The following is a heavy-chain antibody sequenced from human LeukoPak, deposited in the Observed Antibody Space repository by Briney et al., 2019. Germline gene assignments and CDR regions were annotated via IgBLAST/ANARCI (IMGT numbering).Heavy chain of an antibody. D-gene: IGHD3-10*01. CDR2: ISGSGGST. CDR1: GFTFSNAW. Sequence: GGSLRLSCVASGFTFSNAWMNWVRQAPGKGLEWVSTISGSGGSTYYADSVKGRFTISRDNSKNTLYLQMNSLRAEDTAVYYCAKSGVIQYYFDYWGQGTLVTVSS. V-gene: IGHV3-23*01. CDR3: AKSGVIQYYFDY. J-gene: IGHJ4*02.